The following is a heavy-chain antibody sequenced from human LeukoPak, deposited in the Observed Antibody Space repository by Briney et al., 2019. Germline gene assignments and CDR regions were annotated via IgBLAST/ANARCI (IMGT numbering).Heavy chain of an antibody. CDR2: ISAYNGNT. V-gene: IGHV1-18*01. CDR1: GYTFTSYG. D-gene: IGHD6-19*01. CDR3: AISSPFPGLGY. J-gene: IGHJ4*02. Sequence: GASVKVSYKASGYTFTSYGISWVRQAPGQGLEWMGWISAYNGNTNYAQKLQGRVTMTTDTSTSTAYMELRSLRSDDTAVYYCAISSPFPGLGYWGQGTLVTVSS.